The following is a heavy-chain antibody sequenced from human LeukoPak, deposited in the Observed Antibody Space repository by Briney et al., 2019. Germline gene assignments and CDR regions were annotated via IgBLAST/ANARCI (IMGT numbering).Heavy chain of an antibody. Sequence: GGSLRLSCAASGFTFDDYGMSWVRQVPGKGLEWVSGTNWNGGSTGYADSVKGRFTSSRDNAENSLYLQMNSLRAEDTALYYCARGTYSSNWFLHYWGQGTLVTVSS. CDR1: GFTFDDYG. CDR2: TNWNGGST. V-gene: IGHV3-20*04. D-gene: IGHD6-13*01. J-gene: IGHJ4*02. CDR3: ARGTYSSNWFLHY.